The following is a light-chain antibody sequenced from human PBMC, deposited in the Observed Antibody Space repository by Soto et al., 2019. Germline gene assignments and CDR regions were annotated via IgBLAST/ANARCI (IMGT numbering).Light chain of an antibody. V-gene: IGKV3D-20*01. CDR3: QQYSRTPFT. CDR1: QALGTTY. J-gene: IGKJ2*01. CDR2: QSS. Sequence: VLTQSPDTLSVSPGETVTFACRASQALGTTYMAWFQAKPGLPPKLLIHQSSLRLPGVADSLSGTVSGSDFSLTISRVEPEDSAVYYCQQYSRTPFTFGQGTNLEIK.